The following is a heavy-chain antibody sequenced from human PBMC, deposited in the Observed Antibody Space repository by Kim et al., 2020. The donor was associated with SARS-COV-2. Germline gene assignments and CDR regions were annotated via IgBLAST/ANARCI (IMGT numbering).Heavy chain of an antibody. CDR2: IYSGGST. V-gene: IGHV3-53*01. CDR3: ARDRRYCSGGSCYYYGMDV. D-gene: IGHD2-15*01. Sequence: GGSLRLSCAASGFTVSSNYMSWVRQAPGKGLEWVSVIYSGGSTYYADSVKGRFTISRDNSKNTLYLQMNSLRAEDTAVHYCARDRRYCSGGSCYYYGMDVWGPRDHGHRLL. CDR1: GFTVSSNY. J-gene: IGHJ6*01.